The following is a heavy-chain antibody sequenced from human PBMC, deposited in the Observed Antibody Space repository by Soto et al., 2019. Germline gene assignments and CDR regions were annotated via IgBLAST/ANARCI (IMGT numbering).Heavy chain of an antibody. CDR1: GFSVSGDT. V-gene: IGHV3-53*02. J-gene: IGHJ4*02. Sequence: EVQLVETGGGLIYPGGSLRLSCAASGFSVSGDTMNWVRQAPGKGLEWISAIYSGGNTNDAGSVKGRFTISRDTSKNTLYLQMNSLRVEDTAVYYCARHAWLENWGLGTLVTVSS. D-gene: IGHD3-9*01. CDR2: IYSGGNT. CDR3: ARHAWLEN.